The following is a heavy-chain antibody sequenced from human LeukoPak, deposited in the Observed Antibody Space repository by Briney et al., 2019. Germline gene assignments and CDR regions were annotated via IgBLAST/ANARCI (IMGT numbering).Heavy chain of an antibody. D-gene: IGHD3-22*01. Sequence: GGSLRLSCAASGFTFSSFWMSWVRRAPGNGLEWVANIKQDGSEKYYVESVKGRFTISRDNAKNSLYLQMNSLRAEDTAVYYCARDGGDSSGYNPYDYWGQGTLVTVSS. CDR2: IKQDGSEK. CDR3: ARDGGDSSGYNPYDY. V-gene: IGHV3-7*01. J-gene: IGHJ4*02. CDR1: GFTFSSFW.